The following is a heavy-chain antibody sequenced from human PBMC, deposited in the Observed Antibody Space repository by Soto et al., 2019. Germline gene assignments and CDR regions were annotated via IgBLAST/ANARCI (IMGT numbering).Heavy chain of an antibody. CDR2: ISAHNGNT. Sequence: QVHLVQSGAEVRKPGASVKVSCKGSGYTFTTYGITWVRQAPGQGLEWMGWISAHNGNTNYGQKLQGRVTVTRDTSTSTAYMELRNLRSDDTAVYYCARGRYGDYWGQGALVTVSS. V-gene: IGHV1-18*01. CDR1: GYTFTTYG. CDR3: ARGRYGDY. D-gene: IGHD1-1*01. J-gene: IGHJ4*02.